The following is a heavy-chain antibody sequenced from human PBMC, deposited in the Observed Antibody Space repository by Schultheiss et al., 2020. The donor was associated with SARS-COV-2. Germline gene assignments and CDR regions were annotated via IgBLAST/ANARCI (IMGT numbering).Heavy chain of an antibody. V-gene: IGHV1-2*02. CDR1: GGTFSSYT. CDR2: INPHTGGT. J-gene: IGHJ4*02. CDR3: AVGDPLYSSGWYGGY. D-gene: IGHD6-19*01. Sequence: ASVKVSCKASGGTFSSYTISWVRQAPGQGLEWMGWINPHTGGTNYEKNFEGRVTMTRDTSINTAYMELSSLGSDDTAVYYCAVGDPLYSSGWYGGYWGQGTLVTVSS.